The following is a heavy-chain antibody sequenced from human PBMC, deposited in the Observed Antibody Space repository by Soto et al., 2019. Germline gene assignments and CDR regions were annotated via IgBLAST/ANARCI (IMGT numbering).Heavy chain of an antibody. CDR1: GFTFSSYW. V-gene: IGHV3-7*05. D-gene: IGHD3-22*01. J-gene: IGHJ3*02. CDR3: AREYYYDSSGYYYGFTVGAFDI. CDR2: IKQDGSEK. Sequence: GGSLRLSCAASGFTFSSYWMSWVRQAPGKGLEWVANIKQDGSEKYYVDSVKGRFTISRDNAKNSLYLKMNSLRAEDTAVYYCAREYYYDSSGYYYGFTVGAFDIWGQGTMVTVSS.